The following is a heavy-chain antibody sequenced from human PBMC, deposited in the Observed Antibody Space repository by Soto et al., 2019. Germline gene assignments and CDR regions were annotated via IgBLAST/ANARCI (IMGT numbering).Heavy chain of an antibody. CDR2: IYHSGTT. CDR3: AGEEGHGSGLGGGIDV. Sequence: QVQLQESGPGLVKPSETLSLSCNVSGGSISSDDCFWTWVRQRPARGLEWIGDIYHSGTTYYNPSLQSRITLSVDTSKNQFSLKLRSVTAAATAVYFCAGEEGHGSGLGGGIDVWGQGTAVTVS. V-gene: IGHV4-31*03. CDR1: GGSISSDDCF. D-gene: IGHD3-10*01. J-gene: IGHJ6*02.